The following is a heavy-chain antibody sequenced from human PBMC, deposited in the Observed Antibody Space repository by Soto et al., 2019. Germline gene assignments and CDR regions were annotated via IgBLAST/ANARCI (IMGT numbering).Heavy chain of an antibody. CDR1: GGSISSSSYY. V-gene: IGHV4-39*01. CDR2: IYYSGST. J-gene: IGHJ5*02. CDR3: ARAATYYDFWSGVKSENGWFDP. Sequence: PSETLSLTCTVSGGSISSSSYYWGWIRQPPGKGLEWIGSIYYSGSTYYNPSLKSRVTISVDTSKNQFSLKLSFVTAADTAVYYCARAATYYDFWSGVKSENGWFDPWGQGTLVTVSS. D-gene: IGHD3-3*01.